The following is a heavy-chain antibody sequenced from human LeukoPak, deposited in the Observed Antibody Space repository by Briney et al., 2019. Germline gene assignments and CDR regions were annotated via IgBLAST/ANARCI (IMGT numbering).Heavy chain of an antibody. CDR1: GYSISSGYY. CDR3: ARVRGYCSSTICYRYYFDY. D-gene: IGHD2-2*01. V-gene: IGHV4-38-2*02. CDR2: IYHSGST. J-gene: IGHJ4*02. Sequence: SETLSLTCTVSGYSISSGYYWGWIRQPPGQGLEWIGTIYHSGSTYYNPSPKSRVTISVDTSKNQFSLKLTSVTAADTAVYYCARVRGYCSSTICYRYYFDYWGQGTLVTVSS.